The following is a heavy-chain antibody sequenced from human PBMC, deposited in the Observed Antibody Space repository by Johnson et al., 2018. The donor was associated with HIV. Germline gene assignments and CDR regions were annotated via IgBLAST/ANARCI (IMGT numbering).Heavy chain of an antibody. V-gene: IGHV3-53*01. CDR3: ARERIAAAGLDAFDI. Sequence: MQLVESGGGLIQPGGSLRLSCAASGFTVSSNYMSWVRQAPGKGLEWVSLINTGGSTYYADSVKGRFTISRDNSKNTLYLQMNSLRAEDTAVYYCARERIAAAGLDAFDIWGQGTMVTVSS. CDR1: GFTVSSNY. J-gene: IGHJ3*02. D-gene: IGHD6-13*01. CDR2: INTGGST.